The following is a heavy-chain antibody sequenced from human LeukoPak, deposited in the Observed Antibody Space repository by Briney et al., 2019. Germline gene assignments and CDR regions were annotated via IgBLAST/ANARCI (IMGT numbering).Heavy chain of an antibody. CDR3: ARGQATYYYDSSGYYSFDY. D-gene: IGHD3-22*01. CDR1: GGTFSSYA. CDR2: IIPIFGTA. V-gene: IGHV1-69*01. J-gene: IGHJ4*02. Sequence: ASVTVSCTASGGTFSSYAISWVRQGPGQGLEWMGGIIPIFGTANYAQKFQGRVTITADESTSTAYMELSSLRSEDTAVYYCARGQATYYYDSSGYYSFDYWGQGTLVTVSS.